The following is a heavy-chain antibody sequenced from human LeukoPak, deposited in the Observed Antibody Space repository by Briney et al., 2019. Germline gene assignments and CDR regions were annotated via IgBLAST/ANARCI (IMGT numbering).Heavy chain of an antibody. D-gene: IGHD5-12*01. CDR3: ARDTGGYDSPWFDP. CDR1: GGSISSGDYY. CDR2: IYYSGST. V-gene: IGHV4-31*03. Sequence: SETLSLTCTVSGGSISSGDYYWSWIRQHPGKGLEWIGYIYYSGSTYYNPSLKSRVTISVDTSKNQFSLKLSSVTAADTAVYYCARDTGGYDSPWFDPWGQGTLVTVSS. J-gene: IGHJ5*02.